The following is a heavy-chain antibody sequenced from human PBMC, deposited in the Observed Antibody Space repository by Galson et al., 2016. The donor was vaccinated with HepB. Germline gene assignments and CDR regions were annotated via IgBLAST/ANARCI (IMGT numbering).Heavy chain of an antibody. D-gene: IGHD3-22*01. V-gene: IGHV1-18*01. Sequence: SVKVSCKASGYTFTTYGITWVRQAPGQGLEWMGRNSAYNGNTNYAQKLQGRVTMTTDTSTSTAYMEPRSLRSDDTAVYFCARADYYVSSGYFGAFDIWGQGTMVTVSS. CDR1: GYTFTTYG. CDR2: NSAYNGNT. J-gene: IGHJ3*02. CDR3: ARADYYVSSGYFGAFDI.